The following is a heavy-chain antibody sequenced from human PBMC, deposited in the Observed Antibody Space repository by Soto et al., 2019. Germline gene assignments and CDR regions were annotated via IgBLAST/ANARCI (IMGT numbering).Heavy chain of an antibody. J-gene: IGHJ6*02. CDR3: ATQFHHCGGDCYRGPYFGMDV. CDR1: GYIFSDYY. D-gene: IGHD2-21*02. Sequence: ASVKVSCKASGYIFSDYYMHWVRQAPGQGFEWMGWINPKSGGTKYAQNFQGRVTMTRDTSISTAYMELSKLISDDTAVYYCATQFHHCGGDCYRGPYFGMDVWGQGTTVTVSS. CDR2: INPKSGGT. V-gene: IGHV1-2*02.